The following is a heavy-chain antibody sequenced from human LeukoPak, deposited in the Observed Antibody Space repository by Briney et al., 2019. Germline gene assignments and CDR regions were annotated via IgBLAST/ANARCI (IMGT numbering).Heavy chain of an antibody. D-gene: IGHD1-26*01. Sequence: SETLSLTCTVSGGSISSSSYYWGWIRQPPGKGLEWIGSIYYSGSTYYNPSLKSRVTISVDRSKNQFSLKLSSVTAADTAVYYCARWEPALYYFDYWGQGTLVTVSS. CDR3: ARWEPALYYFDY. CDR2: IYYSGST. CDR1: GGSISSSSYY. J-gene: IGHJ4*02. V-gene: IGHV4-39*07.